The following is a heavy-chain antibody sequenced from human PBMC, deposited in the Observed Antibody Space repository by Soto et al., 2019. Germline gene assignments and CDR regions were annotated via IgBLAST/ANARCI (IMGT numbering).Heavy chain of an antibody. Sequence: GGSLRLSCAASGFTFSSYAMTWVRQAPGKGLEWVSAISGSGGSTYYADSVKGRFTISRDNSKNTLYLQMNSLRAEDTAVYYCAKDGMVATIMYFDLWGRGTLVTVSS. CDR1: GFTFSSYA. CDR2: ISGSGGST. CDR3: AKDGMVATIMYFDL. J-gene: IGHJ2*01. D-gene: IGHD5-12*01. V-gene: IGHV3-23*01.